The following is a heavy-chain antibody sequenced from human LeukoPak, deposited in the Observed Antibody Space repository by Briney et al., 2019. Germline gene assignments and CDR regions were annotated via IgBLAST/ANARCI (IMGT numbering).Heavy chain of an antibody. V-gene: IGHV4-59*01. CDR3: ARDEGAPHAFDI. D-gene: IGHD1-26*01. J-gene: IGHJ3*02. CDR2: IYSSGST. Sequence: FICYIYSSGSTNYNPSLKRRVTISVETSKKKFSLKLSSVTAADTAVYYCARDEGAPHAFDIWGQGTMVTVSS.